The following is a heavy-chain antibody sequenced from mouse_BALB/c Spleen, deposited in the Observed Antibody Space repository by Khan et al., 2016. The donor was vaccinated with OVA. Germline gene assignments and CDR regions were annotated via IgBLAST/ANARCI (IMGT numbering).Heavy chain of an antibody. CDR2: IAPGSGST. D-gene: IGHD1-1*01. V-gene: IGHV1S41*01. CDR3: ARSTSYGSSLYAMDH. Sequence: DLVKPGASVKLSCKASGYTFTSYWINWIKQRPGQGLEWIGRIAPGSGSTCYNEMFKGKATLTVDTSSTTAYIQPGSLASEDSAVYSCARSTSYGSSLYAMDHWGQGTSVTVSS. CDR1: GYTFTSYW. J-gene: IGHJ4*01.